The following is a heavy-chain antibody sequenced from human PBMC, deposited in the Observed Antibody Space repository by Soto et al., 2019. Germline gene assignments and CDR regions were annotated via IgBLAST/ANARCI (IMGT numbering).Heavy chain of an antibody. CDR1: GGTFSSYA. V-gene: IGHV1-69*01. J-gene: IGHJ6*02. CDR2: IIPIFGTA. Sequence: QVQLVQSGAEVKKPGSSVKVSCKASGGTFSSYAISWVRQAPGQGLEWMGGIIPIFGTANYAQKFQGRVTITADESTSTAYMELGSLRSEDTAVYYCASSIVRATGGGSYYYYGMDVWGQGTTVTVSS. CDR3: ASSIVRATGGGSYYYYGMDV. D-gene: IGHD1-26*01.